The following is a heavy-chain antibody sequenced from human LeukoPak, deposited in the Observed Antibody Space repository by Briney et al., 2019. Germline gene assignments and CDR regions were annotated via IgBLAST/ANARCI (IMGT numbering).Heavy chain of an antibody. J-gene: IGHJ4*02. D-gene: IGHD3-10*01. CDR2: MYYSGST. CDR1: GGSISSSSYY. V-gene: IGHV4-39*07. CDR3: ARRNYYGSGSYNY. Sequence: SETLSLTCTVSGGSISSSSYYWGWIRQPPGKGLEWIGSMYYSGSTFYNPALKSRVTISVDTSKNPFSLRLSAVTAADTAVYYCARRNYYGSGSYNYWGQGTLVTVSS.